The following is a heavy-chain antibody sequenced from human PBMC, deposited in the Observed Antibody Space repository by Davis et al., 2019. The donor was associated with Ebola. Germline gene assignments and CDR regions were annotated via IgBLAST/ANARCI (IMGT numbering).Heavy chain of an antibody. D-gene: IGHD6-6*01. CDR1: GFTFSTYS. V-gene: IGHV3-48*02. CDR3: ARDRIRGIIAARPGTALAGGFDY. CDR2: IGSSNTI. Sequence: GGSLRLSCAASGFTFSTYSMNWVRQAPGKGLEWVSYIGSSNTIYYADSVKGRFTISRDNAKNSLYLQVNSLRDEDTAVYYCARDRIRGIIAARPGTALAGGFDYWGQGTLVTVSA. J-gene: IGHJ4*02.